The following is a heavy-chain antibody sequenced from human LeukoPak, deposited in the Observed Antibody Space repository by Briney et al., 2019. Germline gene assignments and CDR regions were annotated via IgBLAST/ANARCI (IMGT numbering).Heavy chain of an antibody. CDR3: ARDRQVNYYYYGMDV. D-gene: IGHD3-10*01. V-gene: IGHV4-61*02. CDR1: GGSISSGSYY. CDR2: IYTSGST. J-gene: IGHJ6*02. Sequence: SQTLSLTCTVSGGSISSGSYYWSWIRQPAGKGVEWIGRIYTSGSTNYNPSLKSRVTISVDTSKNQFSLKLSSVTAADTAVYYCARDRQVNYYYYGMDVWGQGTTVTVSS.